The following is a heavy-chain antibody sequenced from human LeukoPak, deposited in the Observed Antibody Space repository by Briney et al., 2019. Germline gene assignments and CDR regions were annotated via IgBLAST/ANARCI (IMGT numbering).Heavy chain of an antibody. D-gene: IGHD2-15*01. J-gene: IGHJ5*02. Sequence: SETLSLTCTVSGGSISSYYWSWIRQPPGKGLEWIGYIYYSGSTNYNPSLKSRVTISVDTSKNQFSLKLSSVTAADTAVYYCARTEGYCSGGSCHSFDPWGQGTLVTVSS. V-gene: IGHV4-59*08. CDR3: ARTEGYCSGGSCHSFDP. CDR1: GGSISSYY. CDR2: IYYSGST.